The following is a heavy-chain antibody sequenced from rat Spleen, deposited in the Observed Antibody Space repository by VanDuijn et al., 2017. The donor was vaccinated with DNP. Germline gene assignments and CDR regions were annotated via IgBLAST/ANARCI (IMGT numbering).Heavy chain of an antibody. V-gene: IGHV5-25*01. CDR1: GFTFSNYY. D-gene: IGHD5-1*01. CDR2: ITPNGGTT. J-gene: IGHJ2*01. Sequence: EVQLVESGGGLVQPGRSMKLSCAASGFTFSNYYMAWVRQAPGEGLEWVASITPNGGTTYYPDTLKGRFTISRDNAKSTLYLQMDSLRSEDTATYYCATNWDFDYWGQGVMVTVSS. CDR3: ATNWDFDY.